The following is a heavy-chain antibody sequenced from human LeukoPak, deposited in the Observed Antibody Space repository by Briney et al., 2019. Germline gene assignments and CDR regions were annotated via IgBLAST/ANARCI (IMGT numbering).Heavy chain of an antibody. CDR2: FDPEDGET. CDR3: ARDAVQLWLLSELQGYYFDY. V-gene: IGHV1-24*01. D-gene: IGHD5-18*01. CDR1: GYTLTELS. J-gene: IGHJ4*02. Sequence: ASVKVSCKVSGYTLTELSMHWVRQAPGKGLEWMGGFDPEDGETIYAQKFQGRVTMTEDTSTDTAYMELSSLTSEDTAVYYCARDAVQLWLLSELQGYYFDYWGQGTLVTVSS.